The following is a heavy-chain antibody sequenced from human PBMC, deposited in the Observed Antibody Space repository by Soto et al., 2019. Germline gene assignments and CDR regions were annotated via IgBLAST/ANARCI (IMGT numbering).Heavy chain of an antibody. CDR1: GFTFSSYG. D-gene: IGHD2-15*01. CDR3: ARDIVVVVAATGGMDV. J-gene: IGHJ6*02. Sequence: QVQLVASGGGVVQPGRSLRLSCAASGFTFSSYGMHWVRQAPGKGLEWVAVIWYDGSNTYYADSVKGRFTISRDNSKNTLYLQMNSLRAEDTAVYYCARDIVVVVAATGGMDVWVQGTTVTVSS. CDR2: IWYDGSNT. V-gene: IGHV3-33*01.